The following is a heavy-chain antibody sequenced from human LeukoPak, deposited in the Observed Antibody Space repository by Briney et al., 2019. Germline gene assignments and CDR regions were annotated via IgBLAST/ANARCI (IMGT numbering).Heavy chain of an antibody. CDR1: GFTFSSFG. J-gene: IGHJ4*02. D-gene: IGHD3-9*01. CDR3: AKDSLRYFDWPPPPSDY. Sequence: GGSLRLSCAASGFTFSSFGMHWARQAPGKGLEWVAFIRYDGSNKYYADSVKGRFTISRDNSKNTLYLQMNSLRAEDTAVYYCAKDSLRYFDWPPPPSDYWGQGTLVTVSS. CDR2: IRYDGSNK. V-gene: IGHV3-30*02.